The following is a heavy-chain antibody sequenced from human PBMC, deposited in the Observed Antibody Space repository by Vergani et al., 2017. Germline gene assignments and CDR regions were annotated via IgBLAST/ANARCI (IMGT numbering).Heavy chain of an antibody. Sequence: QVQLVQSGAEVKKPGSSVKVSCKASGGTFSSYTISWVRQAPGQGLEWMGRIIPILGIANYAQKFQGRVTITADKSTSTAYMELSSLRSEDTAVYYCARDEGGTDAFDIWGQGTMVTVSS. CDR3: ARDEGGTDAFDI. CDR2: IIPILGIA. D-gene: IGHD1-1*01. J-gene: IGHJ3*02. V-gene: IGHV1-69*08. CDR1: GGTFSSYT.